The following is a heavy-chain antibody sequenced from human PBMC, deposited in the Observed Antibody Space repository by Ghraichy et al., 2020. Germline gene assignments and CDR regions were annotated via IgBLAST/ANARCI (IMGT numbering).Heavy chain of an antibody. D-gene: IGHD5-18*01. V-gene: IGHV3-7*04. Sequence: GGSLRLSCAASGFTFTSYYMTWVRQVPGKGLEWVANIKYDSSEKYYEDSVKGRFTISRDNAKNSLYLQMNSLRPDDTAVYYCARGGYNYGSNPIDYWGQGTPVTVSS. CDR2: IKYDSSEK. CDR1: GFTFTSYY. J-gene: IGHJ4*02. CDR3: ARGGYNYGSNPIDY.